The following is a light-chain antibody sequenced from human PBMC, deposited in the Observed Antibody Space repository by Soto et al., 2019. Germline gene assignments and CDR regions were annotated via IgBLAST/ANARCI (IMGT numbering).Light chain of an antibody. CDR1: QSVSTSK. CDR3: QQYNNWPQT. J-gene: IGKJ1*01. V-gene: IGKV3-15*01. CDR2: GAS. Sequence: EIVLTQSPGTLALSPGERAPLSCRASQSVSTSKLAWYQQRPGQAPRLLIYGASKRAVGLPARFSGSGSGTEFTLTITSLQSEDFAVYYCQQYNNWPQTFGQGTKVDNK.